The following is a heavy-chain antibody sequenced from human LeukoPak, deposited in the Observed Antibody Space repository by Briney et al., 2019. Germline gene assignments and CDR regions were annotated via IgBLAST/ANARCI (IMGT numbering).Heavy chain of an antibody. CDR2: INPNSGGT. CDR3: ARGQPTNIVVVVAATLFDP. Sequence: ASVKVSCKASGYTFTGYYMHWVRQAPGQGLEWMGWINPNSGGTNYAQKFQGRVTMTRDTSISTVYMELSRLRSDDTAVYYCARGQPTNIVVVVAATLFDPWGQGTLVTVSS. J-gene: IGHJ5*02. D-gene: IGHD2-15*01. V-gene: IGHV1-2*02. CDR1: GYTFTGYY.